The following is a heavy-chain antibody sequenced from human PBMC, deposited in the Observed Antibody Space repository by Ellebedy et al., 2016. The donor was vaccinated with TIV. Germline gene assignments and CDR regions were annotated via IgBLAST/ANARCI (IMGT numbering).Heavy chain of an antibody. CDR1: GGSFSGYY. V-gene: IGHV4-34*01. Sequence: MPSETLSLTCAVYGGSFSGYYWTWIRQPPGKGLEWIGEVNHSGSTNYNPSLKSRVTMSVDTSKNQFSLKLSSVTAADTAVYYCAGGYSSGWTDYWGQGTLVTVSS. J-gene: IGHJ4*02. D-gene: IGHD6-19*01. CDR3: AGGYSSGWTDY. CDR2: VNHSGST.